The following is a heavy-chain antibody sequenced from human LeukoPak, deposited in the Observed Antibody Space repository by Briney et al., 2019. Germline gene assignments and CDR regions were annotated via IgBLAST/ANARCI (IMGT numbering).Heavy chain of an antibody. V-gene: IGHV5-51*01. Sequence: GESLRISCKGSGYSFSSYWIGWVRQMPGEGLEWMGIIYPGGSDTRYSPSLQGQVTISVDTSIGTAYLKWSSLKASDTAIYYCARQNDFRLDYWGQGTLVTVSS. CDR1: GYSFSSYW. J-gene: IGHJ4*02. CDR2: IYPGGSDT. CDR3: ARQNDFRLDY. D-gene: IGHD3-3*01.